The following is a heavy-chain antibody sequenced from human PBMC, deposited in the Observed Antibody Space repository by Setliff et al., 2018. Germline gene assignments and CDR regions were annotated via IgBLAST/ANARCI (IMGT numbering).Heavy chain of an antibody. V-gene: IGHV3-23*01. CDR1: GFTLRINW. D-gene: IGHD1-26*01. Sequence: HPGGSLRLSCAASGFTLRINWMSWVRQAPGKGLEWVSIISASGDTTYYADSVKGRFTISRDNAKNSLYLQMNSLRAEDTAVYYCARALLEWELREGAFDIWGQGTMVTVSS. CDR3: ARALLEWELREGAFDI. J-gene: IGHJ3*02. CDR2: ISASGDTT.